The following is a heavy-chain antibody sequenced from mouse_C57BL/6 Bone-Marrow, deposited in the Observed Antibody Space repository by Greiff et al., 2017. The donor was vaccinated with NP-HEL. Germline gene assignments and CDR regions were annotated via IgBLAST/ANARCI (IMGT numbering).Heavy chain of an antibody. Sequence: EVKVVESGGGLVQPGESLKLSCESNEYEFPSHDMSWVRKTPEKRLELVAAINSDGGSTYYPDTMERRFIISRDNTKKTLYLQMSSLRSEDTALYYCARQRGGAYYSNYWYFDVWGTGTTVTVSS. D-gene: IGHD2-5*01. CDR3: ARQRGGAYYSNYWYFDV. CDR1: EYEFPSHD. V-gene: IGHV5-2*01. J-gene: IGHJ1*03. CDR2: INSDGGST.